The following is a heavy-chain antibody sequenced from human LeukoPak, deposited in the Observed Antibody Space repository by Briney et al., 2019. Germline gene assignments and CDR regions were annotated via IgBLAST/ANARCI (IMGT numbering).Heavy chain of an antibody. CDR1: GFTFISYG. J-gene: IGHJ4*01. Sequence: AGGSLRLSCAASGFTFISYGMQWVRQAPGKGLVWVSRINTDGSSTSYADSVKGRFTISRDNAKNTLYLQMNSLRAEDTAVCYCARELPREVTLDYWGQGTLVTVSS. D-gene: IGHD2-21*02. CDR2: INTDGSST. V-gene: IGHV3-74*01. CDR3: ARELPREVTLDY.